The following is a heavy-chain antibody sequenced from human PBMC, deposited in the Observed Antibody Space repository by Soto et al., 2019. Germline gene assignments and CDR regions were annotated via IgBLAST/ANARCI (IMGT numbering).Heavy chain of an antibody. Sequence: ASVKVSCKASGYTFTGYYMHWVRQAPGQGLEWMGWINPNSGGTNYAQKFQGWVTMTRDTSISTAYMELSRLRSDDTAVYYCARAPGEDYDFWSGYSDNWFDPWGQGTLVTVSS. D-gene: IGHD3-3*01. J-gene: IGHJ5*02. CDR3: ARAPGEDYDFWSGYSDNWFDP. V-gene: IGHV1-2*04. CDR2: INPNSGGT. CDR1: GYTFTGYY.